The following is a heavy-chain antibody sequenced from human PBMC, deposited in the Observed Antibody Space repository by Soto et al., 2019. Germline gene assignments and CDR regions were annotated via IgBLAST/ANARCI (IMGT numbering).Heavy chain of an antibody. Sequence: SETLSITCAVSGGPINSYYWSWIRQPPGKGLEWIGYIYYSESTNYNPSLKSRVTISVDTYKNQFSLKLSSVTAADTAVYYCARDHRYCTNCVCSYFDYWGQGTLVTVSS. D-gene: IGHD2-8*01. CDR1: GGPINSYY. CDR2: IYYSEST. J-gene: IGHJ4*02. CDR3: ARDHRYCTNCVCSYFDY. V-gene: IGHV4-59*01.